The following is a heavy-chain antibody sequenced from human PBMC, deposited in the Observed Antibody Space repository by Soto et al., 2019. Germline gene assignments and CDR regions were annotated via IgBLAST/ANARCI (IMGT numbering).Heavy chain of an antibody. CDR2: LSAYHGNT. V-gene: IGHV1-18*01. Sequence: GASVKVSCKASGYTFTSYGISWVRQAPGQGLEWMGWLSAYHGNTNYAQKLQGRVTMTTDTSTSTAYMELRSLRSDDTAVYYCARDHPYGEGSYYPRRIDYWGQGTLVTVYS. D-gene: IGHD3-10*01. J-gene: IGHJ4*02. CDR1: GYTFTSYG. CDR3: ARDHPYGEGSYYPRRIDY.